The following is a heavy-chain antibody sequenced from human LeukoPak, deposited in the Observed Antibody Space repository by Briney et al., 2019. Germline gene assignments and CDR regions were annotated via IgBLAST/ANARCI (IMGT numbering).Heavy chain of an antibody. Sequence: GASVKVSCKASGYTFTSYGTSWVRQAPGQGLEWMGWISAYNGNTNYAQKLQGRVTMTRDTSTSTVYMELSSLRSEDTAVYYCARDFDMITFGGVIVRGPHFDYWGQGTLVTVSS. CDR3: ARDFDMITFGGVIVRGPHFDY. CDR2: ISAYNGNT. CDR1: GYTFTSYG. D-gene: IGHD3-16*02. V-gene: IGHV1-18*01. J-gene: IGHJ4*02.